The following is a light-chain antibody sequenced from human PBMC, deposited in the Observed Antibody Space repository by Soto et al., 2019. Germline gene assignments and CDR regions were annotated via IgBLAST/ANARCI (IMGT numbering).Light chain of an antibody. CDR2: WAS. Sequence: DSVMTQSPASLAVSLGERATINCKSSQSVLYSSNNKNYLAWYQQKPGQPPKLLIYWASTRESGVPDRFSGSGSGTDSTLTISSLQAEDVAVYYCQQDYSTPWTFGQGTKVDIK. J-gene: IGKJ1*01. CDR3: QQDYSTPWT. V-gene: IGKV4-1*01. CDR1: QSVLYSSNNKNY.